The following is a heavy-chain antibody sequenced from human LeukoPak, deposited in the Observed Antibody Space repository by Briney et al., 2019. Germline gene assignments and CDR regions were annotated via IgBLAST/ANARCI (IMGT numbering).Heavy chain of an antibody. Sequence: SETLSLTCTVSGGSISSYCWSWIRQPPGKGLEWIGYIYYSGSTNYNPSLKSRVTISVDTSKNQFSLKLSSVTAADTAVYYCARDRNDFWSGHNWFDPWGQGTLVTVSS. CDR3: ARDRNDFWSGHNWFDP. D-gene: IGHD3-3*01. V-gene: IGHV4-59*01. CDR2: IYYSGST. J-gene: IGHJ5*02. CDR1: GGSISSYC.